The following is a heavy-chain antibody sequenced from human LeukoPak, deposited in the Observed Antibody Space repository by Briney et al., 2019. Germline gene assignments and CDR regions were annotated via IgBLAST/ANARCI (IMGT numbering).Heavy chain of an antibody. V-gene: IGHV4-38-2*02. J-gene: IGHJ4*02. CDR2: IYHSGST. CDR1: GYSISSGYY. Sequence: PSETLSLTCTVSGYSISSGYYWGWIRQPPGKGLEWIGSIYHSGSTYYNPSLKSRVTISVDTSKNQFSLKLSSVTAAVTAVYYCARGRQHDYWGQGTLVTVSS. D-gene: IGHD2-2*01. CDR3: ARGRQHDY.